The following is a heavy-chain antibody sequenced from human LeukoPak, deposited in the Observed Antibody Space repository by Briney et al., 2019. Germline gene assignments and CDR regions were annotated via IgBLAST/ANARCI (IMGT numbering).Heavy chain of an antibody. Sequence: ASVKVSCKASGFTFTSSAMQWARQARGQRLEWIGWIVVGSGNTNYAQKFQERVTITRDMSTSTAYMELSSLRSEDTAVYYCAADPRVIDDAFDIWGQGTMVTVSS. V-gene: IGHV1-58*02. D-gene: IGHD3-16*02. CDR2: IVVGSGNT. CDR1: GFTFTSSA. CDR3: AADPRVIDDAFDI. J-gene: IGHJ3*02.